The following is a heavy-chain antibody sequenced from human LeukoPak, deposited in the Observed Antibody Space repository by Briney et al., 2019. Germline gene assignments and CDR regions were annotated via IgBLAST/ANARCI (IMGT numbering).Heavy chain of an antibody. D-gene: IGHD3-10*01. CDR3: ASTGRFGESTPPSSDY. Sequence: GASVKVSCKASGGTFSSYAISWVRQAPGQGLEWMGRIIPILGIANYAQKFQGRVTITADKSTSTAYMELSSLRSEDTAVYYCASTGRFGESTPPSSDYWGQGTLVTVSS. J-gene: IGHJ4*02. CDR1: GGTFSSYA. CDR2: IIPILGIA. V-gene: IGHV1-69*04.